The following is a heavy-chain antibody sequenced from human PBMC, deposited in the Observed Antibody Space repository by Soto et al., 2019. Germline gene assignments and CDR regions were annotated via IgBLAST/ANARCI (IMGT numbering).Heavy chain of an antibody. D-gene: IGHD3-22*01. CDR1: GGAFSDYA. CDR2: IMPIFRAP. CDR3: ARWLKGPDIGNSYYGMDV. J-gene: IGHJ6*02. Sequence: QVQLVQSGAEVKKPGSSVKVSCKASGGAFSDYAFSWVRQAPGQGLEWLGGIMPIFRAPDDAQKFQGRVTITADEFTRTAYMAVNTLRSEDTPASYWARWLKGPDIGNSYYGMDVWGQGATVTAS. V-gene: IGHV1-69*12.